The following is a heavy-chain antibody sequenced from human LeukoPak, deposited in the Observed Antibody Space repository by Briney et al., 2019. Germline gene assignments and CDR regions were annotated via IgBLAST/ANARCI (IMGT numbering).Heavy chain of an antibody. J-gene: IGHJ4*02. D-gene: IGHD3-22*01. CDR2: INHSGST. CDR1: GGSFSGYY. Sequence: PSETPSLTCAVYGGSFSGYYWSWIRQPPGKGLEWIGEINHSGSTNYNPSLKSRVTISVDTSKNQFSLKLSSVTAADTAVYYCAMEVPREGYYDSSGFSHWGQGTLVTVSS. V-gene: IGHV4-34*01. CDR3: AMEVPREGYYDSSGFSH.